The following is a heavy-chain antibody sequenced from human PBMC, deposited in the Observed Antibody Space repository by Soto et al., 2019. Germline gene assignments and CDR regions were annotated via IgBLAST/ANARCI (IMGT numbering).Heavy chain of an antibody. D-gene: IGHD1-1*01. CDR1: GGSISSSNW. Sequence: QVQLQESGPGLVKPSGTLSLTCAVSGGSISSSNWWSWVRQPPGKGLEWIGEIYHSGSTNYNPSLKSRVPISVDKSKNQFSLKLSSVTAADTAVYYCARDRKWIQLDYYYGMDVWGQGTTVTVSS. J-gene: IGHJ6*02. CDR3: ARDRKWIQLDYYYGMDV. V-gene: IGHV4-4*02. CDR2: IYHSGST.